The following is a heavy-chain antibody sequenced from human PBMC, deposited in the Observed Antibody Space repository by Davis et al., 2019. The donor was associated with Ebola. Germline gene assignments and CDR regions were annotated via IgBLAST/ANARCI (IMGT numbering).Heavy chain of an antibody. Sequence: GGSLRLSCAASGFTVSSNYMSWVRQAPGKGLEWVAFIRSEATSQDYGKSVQGRFFISRDDSKNTLYLQMNSLRVDDTAVYFCARDGPNYDVDYWGQGTLVTVSA. V-gene: IGHV3-30*02. D-gene: IGHD3-22*01. CDR2: IRSEATSQ. CDR3: ARDGPNYDVDY. J-gene: IGHJ4*02. CDR1: GFTVSSNY.